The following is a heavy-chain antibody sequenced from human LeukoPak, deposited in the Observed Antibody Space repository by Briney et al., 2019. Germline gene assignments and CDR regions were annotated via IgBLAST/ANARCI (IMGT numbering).Heavy chain of an antibody. CDR3: ASPKSDYGDYFDY. D-gene: IGHD4-17*01. CDR2: IIPILGIA. CDR1: GGTFSSCA. J-gene: IGHJ4*02. V-gene: IGHV1-69*04. Sequence: SVKVSCKASGGTFSSCAISWVRQAPGQGLEWMGRIIPILGIANYAQKFQGRVTITADKSTSTAYMELSSLRSEDTAVYYCASPKSDYGDYFDYWGQGTLVTVSS.